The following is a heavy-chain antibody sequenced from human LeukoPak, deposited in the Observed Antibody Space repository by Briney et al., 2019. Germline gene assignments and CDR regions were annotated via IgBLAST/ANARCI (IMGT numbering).Heavy chain of an antibody. CDR1: GGSISTSSYY. CDR2: IYYSGST. Sequence: SETLSLTCTVSGGSISTSSYYWGWIRQPPGKELEWIGTIYYSGSTYYNPSLQSRATISVDTSKNQFSLKLTSVTAADAAVYYCARGGYIYGLDYWGQGTLVTVSS. D-gene: IGHD5-18*01. V-gene: IGHV4-39*01. J-gene: IGHJ4*02. CDR3: ARGGYIYGLDY.